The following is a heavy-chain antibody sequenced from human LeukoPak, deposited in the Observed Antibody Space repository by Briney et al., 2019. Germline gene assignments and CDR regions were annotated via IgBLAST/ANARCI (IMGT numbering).Heavy chain of an antibody. Sequence: GGSLRLSCAASGFTLSSYWMHWVRQVPGKGLVWVSRIKSDGSDTRYADSVKGRFTISRDNAKNTLYLQMNSLRAEDTAVYYCARDAVDTANAVWGQGTTVTVSS. CDR2: IKSDGSDT. V-gene: IGHV3-74*01. J-gene: IGHJ6*02. CDR3: ARDAVDTANAV. D-gene: IGHD5-18*01. CDR1: GFTLSSYW.